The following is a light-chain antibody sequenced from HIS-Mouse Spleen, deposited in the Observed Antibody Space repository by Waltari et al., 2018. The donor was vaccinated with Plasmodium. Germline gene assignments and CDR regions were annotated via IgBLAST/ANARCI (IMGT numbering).Light chain of an antibody. V-gene: IGKV3-20*01. CDR2: GAS. Sequence: EIVLTQSPGTLSLSTGERATLSCRASQSVSSSYLAWYQQKPGQAPRLLIYGASSMATGIPDRFSGSGSGTDFTLTISRLEPEDFAVYYCQQYGSSPYTFGQGTKLEIK. CDR3: QQYGSSPYT. CDR1: QSVSSSY. J-gene: IGKJ2*01.